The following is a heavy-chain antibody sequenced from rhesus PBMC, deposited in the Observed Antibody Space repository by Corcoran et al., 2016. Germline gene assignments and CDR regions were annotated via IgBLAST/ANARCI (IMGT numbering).Heavy chain of an antibody. J-gene: IGHJ3*01. D-gene: IGHD3-3*01. V-gene: IGHV2-174*01. Sequence: QVTLKESGPALVKPTQTLTLTCTFSGFSISTSGMGVGWIRQPPGKALEWLALIYWDDEKYYSTSLKCRLTISKDTSKNQVVLTMTNMDPVDTATYYCVRSLRAKNYNIWTGYYSDAFDFWGQGLRVTVSS. CDR3: VRSLRAKNYNIWTGYYSDAFDF. CDR1: GFSISTSGMG. CDR2: IYWDDEK.